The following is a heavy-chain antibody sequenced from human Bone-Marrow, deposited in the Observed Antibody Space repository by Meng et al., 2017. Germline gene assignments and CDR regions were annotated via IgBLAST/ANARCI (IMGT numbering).Heavy chain of an antibody. CDR3: SRDTHLDGAGRLMDV. Sequence: GESLKISCAASGFTCSSYAMHWGRQAPGKGLEWVAVISYDGSNKYYADSVKGRFTISRDNSKNTLYLQMNSLRAEDTAVYYCSRDTHLDGAGRLMDVWGQGTTVTVSS. J-gene: IGHJ6*02. V-gene: IGHV3-30*01. CDR2: ISYDGSNK. CDR1: GFTCSSYA. D-gene: IGHD3-10*01.